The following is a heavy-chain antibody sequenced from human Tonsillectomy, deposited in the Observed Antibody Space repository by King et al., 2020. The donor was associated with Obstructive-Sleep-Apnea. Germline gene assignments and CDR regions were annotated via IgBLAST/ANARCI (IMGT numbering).Heavy chain of an antibody. J-gene: IGHJ4*02. V-gene: IGHV1-18*04. Sequence: VQLVESGAEVKKPGASVKVSCKASGYTFTSYGISWVRQAPGQGLEWMGWISAYNGNTNYAQKLQGRGTMTTDTSTSTAYMELRSLRSDDTAVYYCARDGVGGSGSYYKGYFDYWGQGTLVTVSS. CDR1: GYTFTSYG. CDR2: ISAYNGNT. CDR3: ARDGVGGSGSYYKGYFDY. D-gene: IGHD3-10*01.